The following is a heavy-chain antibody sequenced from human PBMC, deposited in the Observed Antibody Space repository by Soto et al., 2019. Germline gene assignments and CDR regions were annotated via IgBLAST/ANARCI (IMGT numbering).Heavy chain of an antibody. CDR3: ARDRYYDGSGHEGAFDI. CDR2: IYYSGST. CDR1: GGSISSGDYY. Sequence: PSETLSLTCTVSGGSISSGDYYWSWIRQPPGKGLEWIAYIYYSGSTYYNPSLKSRVTISVDTSKNQFSLKLSSVTAADTAVYYCARDRYYDGSGHEGAFDIWGQGTMVTVSS. D-gene: IGHD3-22*01. J-gene: IGHJ3*02. V-gene: IGHV4-30-4*01.